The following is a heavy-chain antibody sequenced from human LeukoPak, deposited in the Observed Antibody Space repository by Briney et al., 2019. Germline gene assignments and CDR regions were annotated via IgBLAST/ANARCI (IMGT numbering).Heavy chain of an antibody. Sequence: GGSLRLSCAASGFTFSSYWMNWFRQAPGKGLEWVANIKKDGSEENYVDSVKGRFTISRDNAKNTLYLQMNSLRAEDTAVYYCAGGSGWLIDYWGQGTLVTVSS. CDR3: AGGSGWLIDY. CDR1: GFTFSSYW. CDR2: IKKDGSEE. J-gene: IGHJ4*02. D-gene: IGHD6-19*01. V-gene: IGHV3-7*04.